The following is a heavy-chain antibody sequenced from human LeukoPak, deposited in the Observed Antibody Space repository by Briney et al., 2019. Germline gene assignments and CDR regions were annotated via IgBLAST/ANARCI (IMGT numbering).Heavy chain of an antibody. CDR1: GYTFTSYG. Sequence: ASVKVSCKASGYTFTSYGISWVRQAPGQGLEWMGGIIPIFGTANYAQKFQGRVTITTDESTSTAYMELSSLRSEDAAVYYCARGIRYNEPFDYWGQGTLVTVSS. D-gene: IGHD3-9*01. J-gene: IGHJ4*02. V-gene: IGHV1-69*05. CDR2: IIPIFGTA. CDR3: ARGIRYNEPFDY.